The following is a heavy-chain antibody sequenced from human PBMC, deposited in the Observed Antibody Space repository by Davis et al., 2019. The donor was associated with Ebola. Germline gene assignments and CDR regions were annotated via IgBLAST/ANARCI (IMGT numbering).Heavy chain of an antibody. V-gene: IGHV4-34*01. CDR3: ARYRIAVAGTDYYYYGMDV. Sequence: MPSETLSLTCAVYGGSFSGYYWSWIRQPPGKGLEWIGEINHSGSTNYNPSLKSRVTISVDTSKNQFSLKLSSVTAADTAVYYCARYRIAVAGTDYYYYGMDVWGPGTKVTVSS. D-gene: IGHD6-19*01. CDR1: GGSFSGYY. J-gene: IGHJ6*02. CDR2: INHSGST.